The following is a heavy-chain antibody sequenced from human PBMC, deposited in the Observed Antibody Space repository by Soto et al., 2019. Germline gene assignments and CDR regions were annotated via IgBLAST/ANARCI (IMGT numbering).Heavy chain of an antibody. CDR2: SYYTGSS. CDR3: ARDLRGYSRYDYPDY. CDR1: GGSISSGGYY. J-gene: IGHJ4*02. V-gene: IGHV4-31*03. D-gene: IGHD5-12*01. Sequence: SETLSLTCTVSGGSISSGGYYWSWIRQHPGKGLEWVGYSYYTGSSYYNPSLKSRVTISVDASKNQLSLRLASVTAADTAVYYCARDLRGYSRYDYPDYWGQGIPVTVSS.